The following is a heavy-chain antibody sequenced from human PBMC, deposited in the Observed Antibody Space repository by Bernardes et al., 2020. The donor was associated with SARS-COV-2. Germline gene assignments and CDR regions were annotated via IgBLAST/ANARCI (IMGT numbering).Heavy chain of an antibody. CDR1: GGSISSTKYY. D-gene: IGHD2-21*02. Sequence: SEPLSLTCTVSGGSISSTKYYWGWLLQTPGKGLEWIGSVSSGGSTYYNPSLQSRVIESVDTSKNQFSLRLTSVTAADTGVYYCAGSSCGRDCYIGGLRSWDYGMDVWGQGTTVTVSS. CDR3: AGSSCGRDCYIGGLRSWDYGMDV. V-gene: IGHV4-39*01. CDR2: VSSGGST. J-gene: IGHJ6*02.